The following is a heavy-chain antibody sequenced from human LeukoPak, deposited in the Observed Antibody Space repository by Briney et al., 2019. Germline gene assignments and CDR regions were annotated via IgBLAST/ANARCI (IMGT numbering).Heavy chain of an antibody. CDR2: IYTSGST. Sequence: PSETLSLTCTVSGGSISSGSYYWSWIRQPAGKGLEWIGRIYTSGSTNYNPSLKSRVTISVDTSKNQFSLKLSSVTAADTAVYYCARIPRDYCSGGSCYRKRGTFDYWGQGTLVTVSS. V-gene: IGHV4-61*02. CDR1: GGSISSGSYY. J-gene: IGHJ4*02. D-gene: IGHD2-15*01. CDR3: ARIPRDYCSGGSCYRKRGTFDY.